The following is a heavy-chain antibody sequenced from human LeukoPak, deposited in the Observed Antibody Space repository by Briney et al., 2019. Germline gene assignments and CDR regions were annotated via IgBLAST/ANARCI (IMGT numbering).Heavy chain of an antibody. D-gene: IGHD3-10*01. CDR2: IYYSGST. Sequence: SETLSLTCTVSGGSISGYYWSWIRQPPGKGLEWIGYIYYSGSTNYNPSLKSRVTISVDTSKNQFYLKLSSVTAADTAVYYCARDQNYYGSGRWFDPWGQGTLVTVSS. V-gene: IGHV4-59*01. CDR3: ARDQNYYGSGRWFDP. CDR1: GGSISGYY. J-gene: IGHJ5*02.